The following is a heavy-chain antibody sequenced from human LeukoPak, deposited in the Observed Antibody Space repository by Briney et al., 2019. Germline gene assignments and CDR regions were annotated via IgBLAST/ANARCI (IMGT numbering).Heavy chain of an antibody. D-gene: IGHD2-2*02. CDR2: MNPNSGNT. CDR3: ARVAAEVVGVPGAIGFGWLRRDYYYMDV. J-gene: IGHJ6*03. CDR1: GYTFTSYD. Sequence: ASVKVSCKASGYTFTSYDINWVRQATGQGLERMGWMNPNSGNTGYAQKFQDRVTLTRNTSISTAYMELSSLRSEDTAVYYCARVAAEVVGVPGAIGFGWLRRDYYYMDVWGKGTTVTVSS. V-gene: IGHV1-8*01.